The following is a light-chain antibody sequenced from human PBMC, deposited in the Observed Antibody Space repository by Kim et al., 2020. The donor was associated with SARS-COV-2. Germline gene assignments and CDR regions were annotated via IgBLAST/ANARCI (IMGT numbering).Light chain of an antibody. CDR1: QSVSSSY. Sequence: EIVLTQSPATLSLSPGERAALSCRASQSVSSSYLAWYQQKPGQAPRLLIYGASSRATGIPDRFSGSGSGTDFTLTITRLEPDDFAVYYCQQYGTSRRTFGGGTKLEI. CDR2: GAS. V-gene: IGKV3-20*01. CDR3: QQYGTSRRT. J-gene: IGKJ4*01.